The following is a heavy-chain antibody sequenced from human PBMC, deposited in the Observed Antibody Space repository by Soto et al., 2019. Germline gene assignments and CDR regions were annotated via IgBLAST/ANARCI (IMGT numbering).Heavy chain of an antibody. Sequence: PLETQCVPNSVDGGSFGGYDGSWIRKPPGKGLEWIGYTYYSGSTNYNPSLKSRVIISVDTSKNQFSLKVRSVTAADTAVYYCARDQVVPAAMYGYYYYYGMDVWGQGTTVTVSS. CDR3: ARDQVVPAAMYGYYYYYGMDV. V-gene: IGHV4-59*12. CDR1: GGSFGGYD. CDR2: TYYSGST. D-gene: IGHD2-2*01. J-gene: IGHJ6*02.